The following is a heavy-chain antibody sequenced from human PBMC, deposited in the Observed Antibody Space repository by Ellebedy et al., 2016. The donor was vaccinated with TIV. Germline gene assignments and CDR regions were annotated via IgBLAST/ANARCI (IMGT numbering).Heavy chain of an antibody. CDR1: GGSISSSSYY. CDR2: INHSGGT. J-gene: IGHJ2*01. CDR3: ARRPLLGAVEKKAFDL. D-gene: IGHD6-19*01. V-gene: IGHV4-39*07. Sequence: MPSETLSLTCTVSGGSISSSSYYWGWIRQPPGKGLEWIGEINHSGGTNYNPSLKSRVTISVDTSKNQFSLKLSSVTAADTAVYYCARRPLLGAVEKKAFDLWGRGTLVTVSS.